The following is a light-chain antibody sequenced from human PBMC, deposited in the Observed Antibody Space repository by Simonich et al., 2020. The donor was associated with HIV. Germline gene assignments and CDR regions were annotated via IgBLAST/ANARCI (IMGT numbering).Light chain of an antibody. CDR1: ALPTKS. CDR2: QDS. Sequence: SYELTQPPSVSVSPGQTARIPRSGDALPTKSAYWYPQKPGQSPVLVIYQDSKRPSGIPERFSGSNSGNTASLTVSGLQAEDEADYYCSSYAGSNNLVFGGGTKLTVL. J-gene: IGLJ2*01. CDR3: SSYAGSNNLV. V-gene: IGLV3-1*01.